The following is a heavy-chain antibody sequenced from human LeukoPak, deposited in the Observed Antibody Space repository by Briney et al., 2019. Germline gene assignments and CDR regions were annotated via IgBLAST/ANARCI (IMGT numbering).Heavy chain of an antibody. CDR3: ARAPPRGIRYNWFDP. V-gene: IGHV4-34*01. Sequence: PSETLSLTCAVYGGFFSGYYWSWIRQPPGKGLEWIGEINHSGSTNYNPSLKSRVTISVDTSKNQFSLKLSSVTAADTAVYYCARAPPRGIRYNWFDPWGQGTLVTVSS. CDR2: INHSGST. J-gene: IGHJ5*02. CDR1: GGFFSGYY. D-gene: IGHD1-14*01.